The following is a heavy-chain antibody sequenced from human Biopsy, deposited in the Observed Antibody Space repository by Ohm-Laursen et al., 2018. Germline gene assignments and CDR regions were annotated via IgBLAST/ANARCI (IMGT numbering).Heavy chain of an antibody. Sequence: TLSLTCEVYGKTFSDYYWSWIRQPPGKGLEWIGQINQSGRTNYNPSLMSRVNISADKSNNQFSLKLTSVTSADTAVYFCGNEVHGRDYWGLGALVTVSS. V-gene: IGHV4-34*08. J-gene: IGHJ4*02. CDR3: GNEVHGRDY. CDR1: GKTFSDYY. CDR2: INQSGRT. D-gene: IGHD2-15*01.